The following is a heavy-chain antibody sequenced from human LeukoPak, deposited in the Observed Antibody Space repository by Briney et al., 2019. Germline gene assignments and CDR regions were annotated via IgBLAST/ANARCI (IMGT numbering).Heavy chain of an antibody. CDR3: ARDSQGDDYFLVSTY. Sequence: PGGSLRLSCAASGFTFSSYWMSWVRQAPGKGLEWVANIKQAGSEKYYVDSVKGRFTISRDNAKNSLYLQMNSLRAEDTAVYYCARDSQGDDYFLVSTYWGQGTLVTVSS. J-gene: IGHJ4*02. D-gene: IGHD5-12*01. CDR2: IKQAGSEK. V-gene: IGHV3-7*01. CDR1: GFTFSSYW.